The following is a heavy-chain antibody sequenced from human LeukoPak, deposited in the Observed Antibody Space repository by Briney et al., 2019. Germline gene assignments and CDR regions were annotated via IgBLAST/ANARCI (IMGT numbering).Heavy chain of an antibody. CDR2: FDPEDGET. J-gene: IGHJ4*02. CDR3: ATGELRSHYFDY. Sequence: AASVKVSCKVSGYTLTELSMHWVRQAPGKGLEWMGGFDPEDGETIYAQKFQGRVTMTEDTSTDTAYMELSSLRSEDTAVYYCATGELRSHYFDYWGQGTLVTVSS. D-gene: IGHD3-16*01. CDR1: GYTLTELS. V-gene: IGHV1-24*01.